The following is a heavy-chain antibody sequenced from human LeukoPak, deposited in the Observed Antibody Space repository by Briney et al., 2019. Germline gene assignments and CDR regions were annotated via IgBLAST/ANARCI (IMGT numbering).Heavy chain of an antibody. Sequence: SETLSLTCAVYGGSFSGYYWSWIRQPPGKGLEWIGEINHSGSTNYNPPLKSRVTISVDTSKNQFSLKLSSVTAADTAVYYCARDIAARLDYWGQGTLVTVSS. CDR2: INHSGST. CDR1: GGSFSGYY. D-gene: IGHD6-6*01. J-gene: IGHJ4*02. V-gene: IGHV4-34*01. CDR3: ARDIAARLDY.